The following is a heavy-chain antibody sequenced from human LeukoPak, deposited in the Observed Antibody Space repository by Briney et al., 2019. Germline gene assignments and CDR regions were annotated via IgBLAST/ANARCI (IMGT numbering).Heavy chain of an antibody. V-gene: IGHV1-2*02. CDR2: INPNSGGT. Sequence: ASVKVSCEASGYTFTGYYMHWVRQAPGQGLEWMGWINPNSGGTNYGQKFQGRVTMTRDTSISTAYMELSRLRSDDTAVYYCAREGITGTTSFDYWGQGTLVTVSS. J-gene: IGHJ4*02. CDR1: GYTFTGYY. CDR3: AREGITGTTSFDY. D-gene: IGHD1-20*01.